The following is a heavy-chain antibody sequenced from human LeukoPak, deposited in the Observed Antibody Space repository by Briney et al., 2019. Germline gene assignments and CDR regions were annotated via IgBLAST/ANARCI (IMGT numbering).Heavy chain of an antibody. J-gene: IGHJ4*02. V-gene: IGHV3-23*01. CDR1: GFTFSSYA. Sequence: GGSLRLSCAASGFTFSSYAMSWVRKAPGKGLELVSAVSGSGGSTYYADSVKGRFTIFRDNSKNTLYLQMNSLRAEHTAVYYCAAQLAARPIDYWGQGNLVTVSS. CDR2: VSGSGGST. D-gene: IGHD6-6*01. CDR3: AAQLAARPIDY.